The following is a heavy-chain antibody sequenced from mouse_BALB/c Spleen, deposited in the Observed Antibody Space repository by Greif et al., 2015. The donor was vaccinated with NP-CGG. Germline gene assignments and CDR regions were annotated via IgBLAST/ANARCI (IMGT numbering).Heavy chain of an antibody. CDR1: GYAFSSSW. V-gene: IGHV1-82*01. CDR2: IYPGDGDT. J-gene: IGHJ4*01. Sequence: VQLQQSGPELVKPGASVKISCKASGYAFSSSWMNWVKQRPGQGLEWIGRIYPGDGDTNYNGKFKGKATLTADKSSSTAYMQLSSLTSVDSAVYFCARPVDAMDYWGQGTSVTVSS. CDR3: ARPVDAMDY. D-gene: IGHD1-1*01.